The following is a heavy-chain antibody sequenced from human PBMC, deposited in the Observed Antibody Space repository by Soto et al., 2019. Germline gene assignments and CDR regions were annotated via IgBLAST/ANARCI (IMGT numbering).Heavy chain of an antibody. Sequence: TGGSLRLSCAASGFTFSSFWMSWVRQAPGKGLEWVANIKQDGSEKYYVDSVKGRFTISRDNAKNSLYLQMNSLRAEDTAVYYCAGEDRGYCSSTSCYTTKYYYGMDVWGQGTTVTVSS. D-gene: IGHD2-2*02. CDR1: GFTFSSFW. CDR2: IKQDGSEK. V-gene: IGHV3-7*03. CDR3: AGEDRGYCSSTSCYTTKYYYGMDV. J-gene: IGHJ6*02.